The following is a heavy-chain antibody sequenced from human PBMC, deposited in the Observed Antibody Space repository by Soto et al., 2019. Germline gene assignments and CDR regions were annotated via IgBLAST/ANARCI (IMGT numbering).Heavy chain of an antibody. CDR2: IYYSGST. CDR3: ARLYPPLRGSSWLDY. J-gene: IGHJ4*02. D-gene: IGHD6-13*01. V-gene: IGHV4-39*01. Sequence: SETLSLTSTVSGGSISSSSYYWGWIRQPPGKGLEWIGSIYYSGSTYYNPSLKSRVTISVDTSKNQFSLKLSSVTAADTAVYYCARLYPPLRGSSWLDYWGQGTLVTVLL. CDR1: GGSISSSSYY.